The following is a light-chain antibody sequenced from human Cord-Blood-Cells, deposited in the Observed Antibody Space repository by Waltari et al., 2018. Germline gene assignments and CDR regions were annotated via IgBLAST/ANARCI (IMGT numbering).Light chain of an antibody. CDR3: CSYAGSYTYV. CDR2: DVS. J-gene: IGLJ1*01. CDR1: SSDVGGCNY. Sequence: HSALTQPRAVSGSPGRSVPISCTGTSSDVGGCNYVSWSQQHPGNAPKRMISDVSKRPSGVPDRFSGAKSGNTASLTISGLQAEDEADYYCCSYAGSYTYVFGTGTKVTVL. V-gene: IGLV2-11*01.